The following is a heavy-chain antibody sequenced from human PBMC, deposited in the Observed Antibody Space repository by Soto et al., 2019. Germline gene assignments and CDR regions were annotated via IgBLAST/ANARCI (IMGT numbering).Heavy chain of an antibody. CDR1: GFTFSSYA. D-gene: IGHD1-1*01. V-gene: IGHV3-23*01. CDR2: ISGSGGST. Sequence: GGSLRLSCAASGFTFSSYAMIWVRRAPGKGLEWVSAISGSGGSTYYADPVKGRFTISRDNSKNTLYLQMNSLRAEDTAVYYCAKDADWNHVAFFDYWGQGTLVTVSS. CDR3: AKDADWNHVAFFDY. J-gene: IGHJ4*02.